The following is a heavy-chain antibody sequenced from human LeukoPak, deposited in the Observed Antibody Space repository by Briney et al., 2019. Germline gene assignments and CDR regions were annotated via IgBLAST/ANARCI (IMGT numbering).Heavy chain of an antibody. J-gene: IGHJ4*02. CDR1: GFMFNTYS. Sequence: GGPLRLSCAASGFMFNTYSMNWVRQAPGKGLEWVSYIKSSSDTIYYADSVKGRFTISRDNAKNSLYLQMNSLRDEDTAVYFCVRSLEFDYWGQGTLVTVSS. V-gene: IGHV3-48*02. CDR3: VRSLEFDY. D-gene: IGHD3-3*01. CDR2: IKSSSDTI.